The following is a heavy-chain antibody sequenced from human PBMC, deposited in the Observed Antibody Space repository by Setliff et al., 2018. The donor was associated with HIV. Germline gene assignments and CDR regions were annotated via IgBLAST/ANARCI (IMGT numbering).Heavy chain of an antibody. Sequence: GASVKVSCAASGFTFSAYAMTWVRRAPGRGLEWVSATTSNGRTTDYAESVRGRFTLSRDNSGNTLYLQMTSLRAEDTAIYYCAKAWGSGYPSFESALMFDVWGQGTLVTVSS. CDR2: TTSNGRTT. D-gene: IGHD3-3*01. CDR3: AKAWGSGYPSFESALMFDV. V-gene: IGHV3-23*01. J-gene: IGHJ4*02. CDR1: GFTFSAYA.